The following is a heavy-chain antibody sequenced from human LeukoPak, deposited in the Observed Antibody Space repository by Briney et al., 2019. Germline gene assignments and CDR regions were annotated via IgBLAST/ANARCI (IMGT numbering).Heavy chain of an antibody. D-gene: IGHD4/OR15-4a*01. V-gene: IGHV3-48*03. Sequence: GGSLRLACAASGFSFSGFDMNWVRQAPGRGLEWVSKISSSSRSIYYADSVKGRFTISRDNAKNSLYLQMNSLRAEDTAVYYCARDRSANSRVYYFDYWGQGTLVTVSS. J-gene: IGHJ4*02. CDR2: ISSSSRSI. CDR3: ARDRSANSRVYYFDY. CDR1: GFSFSGFD.